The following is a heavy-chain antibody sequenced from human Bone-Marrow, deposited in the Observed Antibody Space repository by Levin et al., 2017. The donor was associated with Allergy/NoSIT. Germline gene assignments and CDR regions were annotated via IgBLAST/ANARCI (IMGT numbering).Heavy chain of an antibody. D-gene: IGHD3-10*01. CDR1: GFTVSNKY. CDR3: AREGLFSVVRAGRYFDL. CDR2: IYSADSGGAT. Sequence: GGSLRLSCAASGFTVSNKYMSWVRQAPGKALEWVSVIYSADSGGATYYADSVKGRFTISRDNSGSTVYLQMNSLRVEDTAVYYCAREGLFSVVRAGRYFDLWGRGTLVTVSS. J-gene: IGHJ2*01. V-gene: IGHV3-66*01.